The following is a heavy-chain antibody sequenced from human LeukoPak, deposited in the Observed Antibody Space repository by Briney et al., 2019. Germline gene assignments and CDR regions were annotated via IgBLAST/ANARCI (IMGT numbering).Heavy chain of an antibody. CDR1: GGSISSSSYY. V-gene: IGHV4-39*07. CDR2: IYYSGST. J-gene: IGHJ4*02. Sequence: PSETLSLTCTVSGGSISSSSYYWGWIRQPPGKGLEWIGSIYYSGSTYYNPSLKSRVTISVDTSKNQFSLRLSSVTAADTAVYYCARGGAEVLLWFGEYLGFYYWGQGTLVTVSS. CDR3: ARGGAEVLLWFGEYLGFYY. D-gene: IGHD3-10*01.